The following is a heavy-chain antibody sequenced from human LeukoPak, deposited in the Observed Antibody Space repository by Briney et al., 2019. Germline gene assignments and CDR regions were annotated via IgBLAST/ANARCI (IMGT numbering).Heavy chain of an antibody. V-gene: IGHV3-7*03. D-gene: IGHD1-26*01. CDR1: RFIFSSYW. J-gene: IGHJ4*02. CDR2: INQDGSES. CDR3: AKEYTGTFSPFPSYFDN. Sequence: PGGSLRLSCAASRFIFSSYWMTWVRQAPGKGLEWVANINQDGSESYYVDSVKGRFTISRDNSKNTLYLQMNSLRAEDTAIYYCAKEYTGTFSPFPSYFDNWGQGTLVTVSS.